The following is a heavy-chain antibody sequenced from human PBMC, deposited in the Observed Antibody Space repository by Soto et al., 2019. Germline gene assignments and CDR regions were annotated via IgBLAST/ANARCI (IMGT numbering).Heavy chain of an antibody. CDR1: GFSLRNPRMG. Sequence: QGTLKESGPVLVKPTETLTLTCTVSGFSLRNPRMGVSWIRQPPGKALEWLAHVFSNDEKSYSTSLKSRLTISKDTSKGQVVLTMTNMDPVDTATYYCARTQYRLRLGGYDAFDIWGQGTMVTVSS. J-gene: IGHJ3*02. D-gene: IGHD3-16*01. CDR2: VFSNDEK. CDR3: ARTQYRLRLGGYDAFDI. V-gene: IGHV2-26*01.